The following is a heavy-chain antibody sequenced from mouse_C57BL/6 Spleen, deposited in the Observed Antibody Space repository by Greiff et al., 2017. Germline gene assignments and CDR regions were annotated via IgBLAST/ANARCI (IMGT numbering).Heavy chain of an antibody. J-gene: IGHJ4*01. CDR1: GYSITSGYY. Sequence: EVKLVESGPGLVKPSQSLSLTCSVTGYSITSGYYWNWIRQFPGNKLEWMGYISYDGSNNYNPSLKNRISITRDTSKNQFFLKLNSVTTEDTATYYCARDGTTVVATGAMDYWGQGTSVTVSS. D-gene: IGHD1-1*01. CDR2: ISYDGSN. CDR3: ARDGTTVVATGAMDY. V-gene: IGHV3-6*01.